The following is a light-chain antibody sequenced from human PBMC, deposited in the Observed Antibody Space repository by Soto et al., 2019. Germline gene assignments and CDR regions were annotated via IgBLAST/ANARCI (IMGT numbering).Light chain of an antibody. CDR1: SSDVGGYNY. Sequence: HSALTQPASVSGSPGQSITISCTGTSSDVGGYNYVSWYQQHPGKAPKLMIYDVSNRPSGVSNRFSGSKSGNTASLTISGLQAEDEADYYCSSYTSSSTWVFGTGTKLTVL. V-gene: IGLV2-14*01. J-gene: IGLJ1*01. CDR2: DVS. CDR3: SSYTSSSTWV.